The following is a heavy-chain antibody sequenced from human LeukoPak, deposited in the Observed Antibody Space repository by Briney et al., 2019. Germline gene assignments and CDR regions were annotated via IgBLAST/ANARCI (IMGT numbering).Heavy chain of an antibody. D-gene: IGHD3-22*01. Sequence: PSETLSLTCTVSGGSISSYYWSWIRQPAGKGLEWIGRIYTSGSTNYNPSLKSRVTMSVDTSKNQFSLKLSSVTAADTAVNYCARGPYYYDSSGYYLDYWGQGTLVTVSS. CDR2: IYTSGST. V-gene: IGHV4-4*07. CDR1: GGSISSYY. CDR3: ARGPYYYDSSGYYLDY. J-gene: IGHJ4*02.